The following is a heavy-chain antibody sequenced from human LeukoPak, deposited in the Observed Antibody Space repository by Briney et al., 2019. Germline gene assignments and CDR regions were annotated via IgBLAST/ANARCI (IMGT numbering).Heavy chain of an antibody. V-gene: IGHV4-61*01. D-gene: IGHD2-8*01. CDR1: GGSISSSSYY. J-gene: IGHJ6*03. Sequence: PSETLSLTCTVSGGSISSSSYYWSWIRQPPGKGLEWIGYIYYSGSTNYNPSLKSRVTISVDTSKNQFSLKLSSVTAADTAVYYCTRGVWATSYYYYMDVWGRGTTVTVSS. CDR2: IYYSGST. CDR3: TRGVWATSYYYYMDV.